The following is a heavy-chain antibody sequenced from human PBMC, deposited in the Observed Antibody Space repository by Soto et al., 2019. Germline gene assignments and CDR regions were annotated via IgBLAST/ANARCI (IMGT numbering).Heavy chain of an antibody. D-gene: IGHD6-13*01. CDR3: ARGQRNKYSSRFDY. CDR1: GFTFSSYG. V-gene: IGHV3-33*01. J-gene: IGHJ4*02. Sequence: GGSLRLSCAASGFTFSSYGMHWVRQAPGKGLEWVAVIWYDGSNKYYADSVKGRFTISRDNSKNTLYLQMNSLRAEDTAVYYCARGQRNKYSSRFDYWGQGTLVTVSS. CDR2: IWYDGSNK.